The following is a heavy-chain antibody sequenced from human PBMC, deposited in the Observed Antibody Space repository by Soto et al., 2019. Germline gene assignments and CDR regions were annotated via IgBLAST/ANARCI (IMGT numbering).Heavy chain of an antibody. CDR1: GGSISTYY. CDR3: ARGGDYYGSGSYYPLLY. V-gene: IGHV4-59*08. J-gene: IGHJ4*02. D-gene: IGHD3-10*01. CDR2: IYYSGTT. Sequence: QVQLQESGPGLVKPSETLSLTCTVSGGSISTYYWNWIRQPPAKGLEWIGYIYYSGTTNYNPSLKSRVTISVDTSKNPFALKLSSVTAADTAVYYGARGGDYYGSGSYYPLLYWGQGSLVTVAS.